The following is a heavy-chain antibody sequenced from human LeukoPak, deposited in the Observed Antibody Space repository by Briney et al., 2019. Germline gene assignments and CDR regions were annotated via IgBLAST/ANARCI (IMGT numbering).Heavy chain of an antibody. CDR3: ARSGSCGSGSYNVDY. V-gene: IGHV4-61*02. D-gene: IGHD3-10*01. CDR1: GGSISSGSYY. J-gene: IGHJ4*02. Sequence: PSETLSLTCTVSGGSISSGSYYWSWIRQPAGKGLEWIGRIYTSGSTNYNPSLKSRVTISVDTSKNQFSLKLSSVTAADTAVYYCARSGSCGSGSYNVDYWGQGTLVTVSS. CDR2: IYTSGST.